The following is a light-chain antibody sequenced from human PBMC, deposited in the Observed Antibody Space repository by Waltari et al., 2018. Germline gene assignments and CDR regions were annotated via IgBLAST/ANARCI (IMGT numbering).Light chain of an antibody. V-gene: IGLV2-14*03. CDR1: RRDVGGFNY. Sequence: QSALTQPASVSGSPGQSITISCPGPRRDVGGFNYVPWYQQHPGKAPKLMIYDVSNRPSGVSNRFAGSKSGNTASLTISGLQAEDEADYYCSSYTSSSTVVFGGGTKLTVL. J-gene: IGLJ2*01. CDR3: SSYTSSSTVV. CDR2: DVS.